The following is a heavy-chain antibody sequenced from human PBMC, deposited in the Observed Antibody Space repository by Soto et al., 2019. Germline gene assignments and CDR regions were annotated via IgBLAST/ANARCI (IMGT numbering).Heavy chain of an antibody. CDR1: GCSFTNYW. J-gene: IGHJ4*02. CDR2: INXAXSXT. V-gene: IGHV5-51*01. Sequence: VAAVKISCKGSGCSFTNYWIGWVRQMPGKGLEXMXXINXAXSXTXXXXSFQGQVTVSVDKSISTAYLQRGSLKASDTAMYYCVRPDSTGYYSHWGQGTPVTVS. CDR3: VRPDSTGYYSH. D-gene: IGHD3-9*01.